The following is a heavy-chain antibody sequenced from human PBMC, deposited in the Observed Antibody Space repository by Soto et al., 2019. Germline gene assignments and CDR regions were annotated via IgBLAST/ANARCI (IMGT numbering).Heavy chain of an antibody. CDR2: ISHSGIT. Sequence: SETLSLTCAVSGGSITSANWWTWVRQPQGGGREWIGEISHSGITNYKASLKSRVTMSVDKTKNDVSLKLTSVTAADTAVYYCARVLRGWFDPWGQGTPVTVSS. J-gene: IGHJ5*02. CDR3: ARVLRGWFDP. V-gene: IGHV4-4*02. CDR1: GGSITSANW.